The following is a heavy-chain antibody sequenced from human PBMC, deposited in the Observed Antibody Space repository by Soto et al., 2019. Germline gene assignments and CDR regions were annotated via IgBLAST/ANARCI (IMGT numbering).Heavy chain of an antibody. J-gene: IGHJ4*02. CDR2: IYYSGST. Sequence: PSETLSLTCTVSGGSISSYYWSWIRQPPGKGLEWIGYIYYSGSTNYNPSLKSRVTISVGTSKNQFSLKLSSVTAADTAVYYCARSGYSGYEKAPYFDYWGQGTLVTVSS. CDR1: GGSISSYY. D-gene: IGHD5-12*01. CDR3: ARSGYSGYEKAPYFDY. V-gene: IGHV4-59*01.